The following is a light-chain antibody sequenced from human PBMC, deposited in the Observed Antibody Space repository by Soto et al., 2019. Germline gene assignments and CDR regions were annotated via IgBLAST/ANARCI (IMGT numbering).Light chain of an antibody. CDR3: QLYNSWPQT. CDR1: QSISSN. J-gene: IGKJ1*01. Sequence: VMTKSQDSLVVSLGKSATLSCSASQSISSNLALYQQKPGQAPRLLIYGASTRATGIPARFSGSGSGTEFTLTISCLQSEDFTVYFCQLYNSWPQTFGQGAKVDIK. CDR2: GAS. V-gene: IGKV3-15*01.